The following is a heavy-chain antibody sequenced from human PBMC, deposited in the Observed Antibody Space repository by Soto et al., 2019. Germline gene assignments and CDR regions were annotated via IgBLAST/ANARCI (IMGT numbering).Heavy chain of an antibody. CDR1: GFTFSTYG. J-gene: IGHJ6*02. CDR3: ARVQNPRRWVDRMDV. Sequence: KPGGSLRLSCAASGFTFSTYGMNWVRQAPGKGLEWVSSISSSGSYIYYADSVKGRFTISRDNAKNSLYLQMNSLRAEDTAVYYCARVQNPRRWVDRMDVWGQGTTVTVSS. V-gene: IGHV3-21*01. CDR2: ISSSGSYI.